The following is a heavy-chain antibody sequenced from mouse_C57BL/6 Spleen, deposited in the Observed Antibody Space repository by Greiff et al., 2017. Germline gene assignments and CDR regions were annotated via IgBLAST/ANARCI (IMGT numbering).Heavy chain of an antibody. J-gene: IGHJ4*01. CDR3: AGYGYDGAMDY. CDR1: GFTFSDFY. Sequence: EVKLVESGGGLVQSGRSLRLSCATSGFTFSDFYMEWVRQAPGKGLEWIAASRNKANDYTTEYSASVKGRFIVSRDTSQSILYLQMNALRAEDTAIYYCAGYGYDGAMDYWGQGTSVTVSS. CDR2: SRNKANDYTT. D-gene: IGHD2-2*01. V-gene: IGHV7-1*01.